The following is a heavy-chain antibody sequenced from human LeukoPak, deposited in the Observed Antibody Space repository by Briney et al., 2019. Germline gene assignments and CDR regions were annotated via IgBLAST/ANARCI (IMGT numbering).Heavy chain of an antibody. CDR3: ARQHYGTYCGGDCYQPYYFDY. V-gene: IGHV4-39*01. CDR2: IYYSGST. Sequence: PSETLSLTCTVSDGSISSSNYYWGWIRQPPGKGLEWIGSIYYSGSTHYNPSLKSRVTVSVDTSKNQFSLKLRSVTAADTAVYYCARQHYGTYCGGDCYQPYYFDYWGQGTLVTVSS. D-gene: IGHD2-21*02. CDR1: DGSISSSNYY. J-gene: IGHJ4*02.